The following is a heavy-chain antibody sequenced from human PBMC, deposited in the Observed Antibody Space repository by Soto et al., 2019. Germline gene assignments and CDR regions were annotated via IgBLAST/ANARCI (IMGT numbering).Heavy chain of an antibody. CDR2: IFPADSAT. CDR1: VANFTNSW. CDR3: ASGTTVLAS. J-gene: IGHJ5*02. Sequence: GQSLTISCEPCVANFTNSWLAWVRQRPGKGLEWMGIIFPADSATRHSTSFQGQVTISADKSISTAYLQWSSLKASYTAMYGCASGTTVLASWGKGTRVPVSP. V-gene: IGHV5-51*01. D-gene: IGHD4-17*01.